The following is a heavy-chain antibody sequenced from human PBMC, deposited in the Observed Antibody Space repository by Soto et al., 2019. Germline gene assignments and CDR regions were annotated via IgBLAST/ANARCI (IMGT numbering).Heavy chain of an antibody. V-gene: IGHV3-23*01. D-gene: IGHD6-6*01. Sequence: GGSLRLSCAASGFTSGTYAMSWVRQAPGKGLEWVSSITGSGGTTDYAGSVKGRFAISRDTSRNTLYLQMSRLSVDDTAIYYCAREYRTSSQFDYWGQGTLVTVSS. CDR2: ITGSGGTT. CDR1: GFTSGTYA. CDR3: AREYRTSSQFDY. J-gene: IGHJ4*02.